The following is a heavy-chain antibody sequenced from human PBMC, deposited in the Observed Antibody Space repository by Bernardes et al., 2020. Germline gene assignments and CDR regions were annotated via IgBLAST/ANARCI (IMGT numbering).Heavy chain of an antibody. V-gene: IGHV3-48*03. CDR2: ISSSGTTI. D-gene: IGHD5-18*01. Sequence: GGSLILSCAASGFTFSNYEMNWVRQAPGKGLEWVSYISSSGTTIYYADSVKGRFTISRDNADNSLFLQMHSLRAGDTAIYYCARDSRHGYDYGSGACDIWGQGTLVTGSS. CDR3: ARDSRHGYDYGSGACDI. J-gene: IGHJ3*02. CDR1: GFTFSNYE.